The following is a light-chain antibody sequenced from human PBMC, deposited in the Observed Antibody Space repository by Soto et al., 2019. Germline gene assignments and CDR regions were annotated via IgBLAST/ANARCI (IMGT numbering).Light chain of an antibody. CDR2: DAS. CDR1: QNINNY. Sequence: DIHMTQSPSSLSASVGYRFTITCQASQNINNYLNWYQQKPVRAPELLIYDASNLEAGVPSRLMGSGSGTDFTFAISRLQPEDIATNDCQQYENLPTYGQGTRLANK. V-gene: IGKV1-33*01. J-gene: IGKJ5*01. CDR3: QQYENLPT.